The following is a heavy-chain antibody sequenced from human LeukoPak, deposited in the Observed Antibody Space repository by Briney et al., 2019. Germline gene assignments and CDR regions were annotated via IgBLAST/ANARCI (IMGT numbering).Heavy chain of an antibody. V-gene: IGHV1-69*04. J-gene: IGHJ5*02. CDR2: IIPILGIA. Sequence: GASVKVSCKASGGTSSSYAISWVRQAPGQGLEWMGRIIPILGIANYAQKFQGRVTITADKSTSTAYMELSSLRSEDTAVYYCARVSSSWYGFDPWGQGALVTVSS. CDR1: GGTSSSYA. D-gene: IGHD6-13*01. CDR3: ARVSSSWYGFDP.